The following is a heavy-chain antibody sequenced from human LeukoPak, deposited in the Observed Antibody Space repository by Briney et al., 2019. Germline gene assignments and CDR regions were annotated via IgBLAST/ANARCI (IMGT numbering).Heavy chain of an antibody. CDR2: FSGSGGSR. Sequence: PGGSLRLSCAAPGFTFSSYAMSWVRQAPGKGLEWVSSFSGSGGSRYHADSVKGRFTISRDNSKNTLYLQMNSLKAEDTAVYYCAKEDRSGSSGYNDYWGQGTLVTVSS. D-gene: IGHD3-22*01. V-gene: IGHV3-23*01. CDR3: AKEDRSGSSGYNDY. CDR1: GFTFSSYA. J-gene: IGHJ4*02.